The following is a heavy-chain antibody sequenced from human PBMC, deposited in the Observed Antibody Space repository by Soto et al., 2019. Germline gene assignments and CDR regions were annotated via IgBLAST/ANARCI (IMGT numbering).Heavy chain of an antibody. CDR2: INGGNGDT. V-gene: IGHV1-3*01. J-gene: IGHJ4*02. CDR1: GYTFTTYA. D-gene: IGHD2-2*01. CDR3: ARRPNSVLEYYNTSSCYLGY. Sequence: QVQLVQSGAEVMEPGASVKVSCKASGYTFTTYAMNWVRQAPGQRLEWMGWINGGNGDTKSSQKFQGRVAITRDTYASTGCTELGSLRFAGTAVYYSARRPNSVLEYYNTSSCYLGYWGQGT.